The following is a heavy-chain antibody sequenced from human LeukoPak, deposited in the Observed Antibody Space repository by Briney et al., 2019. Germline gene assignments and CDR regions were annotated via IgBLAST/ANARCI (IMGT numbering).Heavy chain of an antibody. Sequence: SETLSLTCTVSGGSISSYYWSWIRQTPGKGLEWIGYIYYSGSTNFNPSLKSRVTISVDTSKNQFSLKMSSVTAADTAVYFCARGGPPGYYYDYYMDVWGKGTTATISS. V-gene: IGHV4-59*01. CDR2: IYYSGST. J-gene: IGHJ6*03. CDR1: GGSISSYY. CDR3: ARGGPPGYYYDYYMDV.